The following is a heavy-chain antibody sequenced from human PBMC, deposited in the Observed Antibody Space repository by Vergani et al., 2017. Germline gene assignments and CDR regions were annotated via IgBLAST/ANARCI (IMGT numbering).Heavy chain of an antibody. V-gene: IGHV3-23*01. CDR2: ISGSGGST. Sequence: EVQLLESGGGLVQPGGSLRLSCAASGFTFSSYAMSWVRQAPGKGLEWVSAISGSGGSTYYADSVKGRFTISRDNSKNTLYLQMNSLRAEDTPVYYCAKEGSSGWQDYYYYYYMDVWGKGTTVTVSS. CDR3: AKEGSSGWQDYYYYYYMDV. D-gene: IGHD6-19*01. CDR1: GFTFSSYA. J-gene: IGHJ6*03.